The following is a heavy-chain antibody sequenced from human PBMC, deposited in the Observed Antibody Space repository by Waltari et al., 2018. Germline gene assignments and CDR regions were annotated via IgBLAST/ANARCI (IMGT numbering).Heavy chain of an antibody. CDR1: GYTFTSYG. D-gene: IGHD3-3*01. Sequence: QVQLVQSGAEVKKPGASVKVSCKASGYTFTSYGISWVRQAPGQGLEWMGWVRANNSKTSNAQRRQCRVTRTTDTSTSTAYMEVTSLRSDDTAVYSRARGSTYDFWIGYSGMDVWGQGTTVTVSS. CDR3: ARGSTYDFWIGYSGMDV. J-gene: IGHJ6*02. CDR2: VRANNSKT. V-gene: IGHV1-18*04.